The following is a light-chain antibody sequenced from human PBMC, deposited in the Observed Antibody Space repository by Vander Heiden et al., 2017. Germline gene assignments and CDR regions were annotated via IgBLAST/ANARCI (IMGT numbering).Light chain of an antibody. Sequence: DIQMTQSPSSLSASVGDRVTITCRASQSISSYLNWYQQKPGKAPKLLIYDASSLQSGVPSRFSGSGSGTDFTLTISRLQPEDFATYYCQQSDSTPRTFGQWTKLEIK. CDR1: QSISSY. J-gene: IGKJ2*01. CDR2: DAS. CDR3: QQSDSTPRT. V-gene: IGKV1-39*01.